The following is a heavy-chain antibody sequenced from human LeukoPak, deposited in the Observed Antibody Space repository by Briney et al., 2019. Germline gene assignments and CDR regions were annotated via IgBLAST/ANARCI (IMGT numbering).Heavy chain of an antibody. V-gene: IGHV5-51*01. D-gene: IGHD5-24*01. CDR3: ARFWRWLPYSYYGMDV. CDR1: GYSFNNYW. Sequence: GESLQISCKGFGYSFNNYWIGWVRHMPGKGLELMGIIYPGDSEARYSPSFQGQVNISADKSISTAFLQWSSLKASDTAMYYCARFWRWLPYSYYGMDVWGPGTTVTVSS. J-gene: IGHJ6*02. CDR2: IYPGDSEA.